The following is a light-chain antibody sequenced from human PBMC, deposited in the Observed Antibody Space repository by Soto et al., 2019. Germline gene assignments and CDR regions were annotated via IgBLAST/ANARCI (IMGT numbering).Light chain of an antibody. CDR3: QEYTYFIT. Sequence: EIVLTQSPATLSVSPGERATLSCRASQSVGSNLAWYQQKPDRTPRLLIYGASTSTTAIPTKFSGSGSGTDSTLNIGNPQSEDFAVYYCQEYTYFITFGQGTRLEIK. CDR1: QSVGSN. V-gene: IGKV3-15*01. J-gene: IGKJ5*01. CDR2: GAS.